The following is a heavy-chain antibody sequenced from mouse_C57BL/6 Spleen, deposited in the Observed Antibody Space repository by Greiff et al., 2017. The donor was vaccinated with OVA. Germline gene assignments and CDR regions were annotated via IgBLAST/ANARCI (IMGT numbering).Heavy chain of an antibody. CDR3: ARVEVTDWYFDV. Sequence: EVKLMESGGGLVKPGGSLKLSCAASGFTFSSYAMSWVRQTPEKRLEWVATISDGGSYTYYPDNVKGRFTISRDNAKNNLYLQMSHLKSEDTAMYYCARVEVTDWYFDVWGTGTTVTVSS. CDR2: ISDGGSYT. CDR1: GFTFSSYA. J-gene: IGHJ1*03. D-gene: IGHD2-2*01. V-gene: IGHV5-4*03.